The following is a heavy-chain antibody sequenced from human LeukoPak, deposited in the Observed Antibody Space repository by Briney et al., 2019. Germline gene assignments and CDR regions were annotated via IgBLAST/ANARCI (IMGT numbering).Heavy chain of an antibody. CDR3: TRIGTSGGEFDY. V-gene: IGHV3-49*04. Sequence: PGGSLRLSCAASGFTFSSYWMSWVRQAPGKGMEWVGFIRSKAYGGTPEYAASVKGSFTISRDDSRSIAYLQMNSLKTEDTALYYCTRIGTSGGEFDYWGQGTLVTVSS. J-gene: IGHJ4*02. D-gene: IGHD2-2*01. CDR2: IRSKAYGGTP. CDR1: GFTFSSYW.